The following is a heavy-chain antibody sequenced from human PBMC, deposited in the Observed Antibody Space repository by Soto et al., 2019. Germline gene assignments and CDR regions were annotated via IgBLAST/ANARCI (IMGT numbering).Heavy chain of an antibody. CDR1: GFNVRNYW. CDR3: ARGQVVTAHFDY. J-gene: IGHJ4*02. CDR2: IHSDGKST. Sequence: PGGSLRLSCAASGFNVRNYWMHWVRQIPGEGLVWVSHIHSDGKSTSYADSVKGRFTISRDNAKNTLYLQMNSLRAEDTAVYYCARGQVVTAHFDYWGQGTLVTVSS. V-gene: IGHV3-74*01. D-gene: IGHD2-21*02.